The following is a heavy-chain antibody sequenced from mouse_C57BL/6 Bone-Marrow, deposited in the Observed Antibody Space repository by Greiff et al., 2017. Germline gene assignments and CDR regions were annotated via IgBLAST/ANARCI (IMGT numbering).Heavy chain of an antibody. J-gene: IGHJ3*01. D-gene: IGHD2-2*01. CDR3: ARREGYDVLAY. CDR2: IDPSDSYT. Sequence: QVQLQQPGAELVMPGASVKLSCKASGYTFTSYWMHWVKQRPGQGLEWIGEIDPSDSYTNYNQKFKGKSTLTVDKSSSTAYMQLSSLTSEVSAVYYGARREGYDVLAYWGQGTLDTVSA. V-gene: IGHV1-69*01. CDR1: GYTFTSYW.